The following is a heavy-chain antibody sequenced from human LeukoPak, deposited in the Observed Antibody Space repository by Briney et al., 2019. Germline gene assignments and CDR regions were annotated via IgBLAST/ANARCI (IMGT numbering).Heavy chain of an antibody. CDR1: GFTVSINY. V-gene: IGHV3-53*01. CDR3: ARGGGSGWYWFDP. Sequence: GGSLRLSCAASGFTVSINYMTWVRQAPGKGLEWVSVIYTGGNTYYADSVKGRFTISRDNSKNTLYLQMNSLRAEDTAVYYCARGGGSGWYWFDPWGQGTLVTVSS. D-gene: IGHD6-19*01. CDR2: IYTGGNT. J-gene: IGHJ5*02.